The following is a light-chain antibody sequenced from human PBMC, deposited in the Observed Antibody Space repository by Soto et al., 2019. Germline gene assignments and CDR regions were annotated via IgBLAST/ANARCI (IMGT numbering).Light chain of an antibody. CDR1: QSVSNNY. V-gene: IGKV3-20*01. CDR3: QQYDSWT. CDR2: GAS. Sequence: EIVLTQSPGTLSLSPGERATLSCRASQSVSNNYLAWYQQKPGQAPRLLIYGASNRATGIPDRFSGSGSGTDFTRTISRLEPEDFAVYYCQQYDSWTFGQGTKVDIK. J-gene: IGKJ1*01.